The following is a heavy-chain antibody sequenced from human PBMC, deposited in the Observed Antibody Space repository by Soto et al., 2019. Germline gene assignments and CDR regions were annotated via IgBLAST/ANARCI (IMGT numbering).Heavy chain of an antibody. Sequence: EVQLVESGGGLVQPGRSLRLSCAASGFTFDDYAMHWVRQAPGKGLEWVSGISWNSGNIGYADSVKGRVTISRDNAKTSLYLQMNSLRTEDTALYCCAIFRTATTPFDSWGQGTLVTVSS. J-gene: IGHJ4*02. D-gene: IGHD4-17*01. CDR3: AIFRTATTPFDS. CDR1: GFTFDDYA. V-gene: IGHV3-9*01. CDR2: ISWNSGNI.